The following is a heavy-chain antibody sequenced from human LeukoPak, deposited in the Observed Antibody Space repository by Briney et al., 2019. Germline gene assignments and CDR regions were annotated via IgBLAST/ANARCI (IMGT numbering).Heavy chain of an antibody. V-gene: IGHV3-23*01. CDR1: GFTFSSYA. CDR3: AKFYAPSGGNSGWPWVIDN. J-gene: IGHJ4*02. Sequence: GGSLRLSCAASGFTFSSYAMTWVRQAPGKGLEWVSALSGSGNTVYYANSVKGRFAISRDNSKNSLSLQMNNLRGEDTALYYCAKFYAPSGGNSGWPWVIDNRGQGTLVTVSP. D-gene: IGHD6-25*01. CDR2: LSGSGNTV.